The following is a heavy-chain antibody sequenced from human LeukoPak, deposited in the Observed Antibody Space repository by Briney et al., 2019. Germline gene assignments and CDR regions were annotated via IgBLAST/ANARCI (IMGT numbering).Heavy chain of an antibody. J-gene: IGHJ5*02. Sequence: PGGSLRLSCAASGFTFSNAWMSWVRQAPGKGLEWVGRIKSKTDGGTTDYAAPVKGRFTISRDDSKNTLYLQMNSLKTEDTAVYYCTTDLDYDILTGVNWFDLWGQGTLVTVSS. CDR2: IKSKTDGGTT. CDR3: TTDLDYDILTGVNWFDL. CDR1: GFTFSNAW. D-gene: IGHD3-9*01. V-gene: IGHV3-15*01.